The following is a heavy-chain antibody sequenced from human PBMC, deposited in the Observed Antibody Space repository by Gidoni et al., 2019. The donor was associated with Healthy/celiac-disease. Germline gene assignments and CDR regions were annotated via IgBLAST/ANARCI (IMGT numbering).Heavy chain of an antibody. CDR1: GYTFTSYY. V-gene: IGHV1-46*01. Sequence: QVQLVQSGAEVKKPGASVKVSCKASGYTFTSYYMHWVRQAPGQGLEWMGIINPSGGSTSYAQKFQGRVTMTRDTSTSTVYMELSSLRSEDTAVYYCARGVEMATIAPEVDYWGQGTLVTVSS. J-gene: IGHJ4*02. CDR3: ARGVEMATIAPEVDY. D-gene: IGHD5-12*01. CDR2: INPSGGST.